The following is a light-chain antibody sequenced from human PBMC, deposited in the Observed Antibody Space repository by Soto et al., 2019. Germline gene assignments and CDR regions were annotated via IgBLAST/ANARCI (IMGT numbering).Light chain of an antibody. CDR1: QSISSY. CDR3: QESYSTSRT. CDR2: AAS. J-gene: IGKJ1*01. Sequence: DIQMTQSPSSLSASVGDRFTITCRASQSISSYLNWYQQKLGKAPKLLIYAASSLQSGVPSRFSGSGSGTDFTLTISSLQPEDFATYYCQESYSTSRTFGQGTKVDI. V-gene: IGKV1-39*01.